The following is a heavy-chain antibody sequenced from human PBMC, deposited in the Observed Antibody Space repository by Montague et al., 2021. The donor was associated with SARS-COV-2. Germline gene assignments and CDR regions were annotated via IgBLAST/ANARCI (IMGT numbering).Heavy chain of an antibody. V-gene: IGHV4-39*01. CDR1: GGSFSSGDSY. D-gene: IGHD6-13*01. CDR3: VATYNGNWYYFDY. Sequence: SGTLSLTCSVSGGSFSSGDSYWGWLRQAPGKGLEWIGDLHYAGSAYYNPSLRSRVTISADTSKNQFSLKLNSVTAADTAVYYCVATYNGNWYYFDYWGQGTLVTVSS. J-gene: IGHJ4*02. CDR2: LHYAGSA.